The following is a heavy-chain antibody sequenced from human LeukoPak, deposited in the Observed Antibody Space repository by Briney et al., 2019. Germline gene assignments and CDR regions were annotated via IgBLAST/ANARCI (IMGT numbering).Heavy chain of an antibody. CDR1: GYTFTSYD. V-gene: IGHV1-8*01. J-gene: IGHJ5*02. Sequence: ASVEVSCKASGYTFTSYDINWVRQATGQGLEWMGWMNPNSGNTGYAQKFQGRVTMTRNTSISTAYMELSSLRSEDTAVYYCARVRLRGNWFDPWGQGTLVTVSS. CDR3: ARVRLRGNWFDP. D-gene: IGHD3-10*01. CDR2: MNPNSGNT.